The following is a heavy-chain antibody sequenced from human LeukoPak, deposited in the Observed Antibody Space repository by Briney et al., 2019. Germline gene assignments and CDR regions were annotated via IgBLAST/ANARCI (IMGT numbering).Heavy chain of an antibody. J-gene: IGHJ4*02. CDR1: GGYFISSTSYY. Sequence: SETLSLTCTVSGGYFISSTSYYWGWTRQPPGKGLEWIGTIYYNGNTYSNPSLKSRVTISLDTSKNHFSLKLSSVTAADTAVYYCAREGVWGSLDYWGQGTLVTVSS. V-gene: IGHV4-39*02. D-gene: IGHD3-16*01. CDR3: AREGVWGSLDY. CDR2: IYYNGNT.